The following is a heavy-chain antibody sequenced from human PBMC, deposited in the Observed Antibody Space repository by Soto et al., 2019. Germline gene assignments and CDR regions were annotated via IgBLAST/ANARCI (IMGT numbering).Heavy chain of an antibody. V-gene: IGHV4-39*01. CDR2: IYYSGST. D-gene: IGHD6-13*01. CDR3: ARPNGSSLPNWFDP. J-gene: IGHJ5*02. Sequence: SETLSLTCTVSGGSISSSSYYWGWIRQPPGKGLEWIGSIYYSGSTYYNQSLKNRVTISVDTSKNQFSLKLSSVTAADTAVYYCARPNGSSLPNWFDPWGQGTLVTVSS. CDR1: GGSISSSSYY.